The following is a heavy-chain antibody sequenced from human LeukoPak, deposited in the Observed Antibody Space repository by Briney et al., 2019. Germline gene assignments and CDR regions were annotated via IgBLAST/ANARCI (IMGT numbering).Heavy chain of an antibody. D-gene: IGHD6-6*01. J-gene: IGHJ4*02. CDR1: RFIFLTYG. Sequence: PGGSLRLSCAASRFIFLTYGMHWVRQAPGKGLEWVACIRYDGSNKYYADSVKGRFTISRDISKNTLYLQMNSLRVEDTAVYYCVRGLGSRSGAGDYWGQGTLVIVSS. CDR3: VRGLGSRSGAGDY. V-gene: IGHV3-30*02. CDR2: IRYDGSNK.